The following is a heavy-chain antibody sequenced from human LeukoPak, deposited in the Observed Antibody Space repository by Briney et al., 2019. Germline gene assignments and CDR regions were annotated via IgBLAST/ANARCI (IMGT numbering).Heavy chain of an antibody. CDR1: GGSISSYY. J-gene: IGHJ5*02. CDR2: IYYSGST. CDR3: ARRGKAGWFDP. Sequence: SETLSLTCTVSGGSISSYYWSWIRQPPGKGLEWIGYIYYSGSTNYNPSLKSRVTISVDTSKNQFSLKLSSVTAADTAVYYCARRGKAGWFDPWGQGTPVTVSS. D-gene: IGHD3-16*01. V-gene: IGHV4-59*01.